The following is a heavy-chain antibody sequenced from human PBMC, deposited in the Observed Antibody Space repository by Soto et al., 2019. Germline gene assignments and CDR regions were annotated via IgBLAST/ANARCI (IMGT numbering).Heavy chain of an antibody. CDR2: IYYSGST. V-gene: IGHV4-59*08. J-gene: IGHJ6*03. Sequence: SETLSLTCTVSGGSISSYYWSWIRQPPGKGLEWIGYIYYSGSTNYNPSLKSRVTISVDTSKNQFSLKLSSVTAADTAVYYCARRVVRSTLSHYYYYMDVWGKGTTVTVSS. CDR1: GGSISSYY. CDR3: ARRVVRSTLSHYYYYMDV. D-gene: IGHD3-10*01.